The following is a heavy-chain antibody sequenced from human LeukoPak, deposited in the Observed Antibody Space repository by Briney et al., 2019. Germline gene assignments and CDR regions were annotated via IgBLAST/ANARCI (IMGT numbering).Heavy chain of an antibody. Sequence: SVKVSCKASGGTFSSYAISWVRQAPGQGLEWMGGIIPIFGTANYAQKFQGRVTITADKSTSTAYVELSSLRSEDTAVYYCARVTGLDYGDYVWFDPWGQGTLVTVSS. J-gene: IGHJ5*02. CDR1: GGTFSSYA. V-gene: IGHV1-69*06. CDR2: IIPIFGTA. D-gene: IGHD4-17*01. CDR3: ARVTGLDYGDYVWFDP.